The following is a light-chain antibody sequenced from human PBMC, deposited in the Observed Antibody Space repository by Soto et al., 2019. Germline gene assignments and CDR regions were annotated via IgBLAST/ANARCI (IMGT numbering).Light chain of an antibody. J-gene: IGLJ1*01. CDR3: SYYNSSSTRLYV. V-gene: IGLV2-14*01. Sequence: QSALTQPAPVSGSPGQSSTISCTGTRSDAGGYNYVSWYQQHPGKAPKLMIYYVSNRPPGVSNRFSGSKSGNPASLTIYGLQAEEEADDYCSYYNSSSTRLYVLGNGTKLTVL. CDR2: YVS. CDR1: RSDAGGYNY.